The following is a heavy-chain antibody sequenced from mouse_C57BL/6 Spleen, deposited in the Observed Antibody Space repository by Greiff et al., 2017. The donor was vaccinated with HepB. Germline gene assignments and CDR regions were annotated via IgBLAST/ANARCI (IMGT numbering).Heavy chain of an antibody. D-gene: IGHD1-1*01. J-gene: IGHJ2*01. CDR1: GYTFTDYY. Sequence: VQLKQSGPVLVKPGASVKMSCKASGYTFTDYYMNWVKQSHGKSLEWIGVINPYNGGTSYNQKFKGKATLTVDKSSSTAYMELNSLTSEDSAVYYCEHLITTVVAGVDDWGKGTTLTVSS. CDR2: INPYNGGT. CDR3: EHLITTVVAGVDD. V-gene: IGHV1-19*01.